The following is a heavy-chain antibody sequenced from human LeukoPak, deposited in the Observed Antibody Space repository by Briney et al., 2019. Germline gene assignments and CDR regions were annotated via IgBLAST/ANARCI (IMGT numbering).Heavy chain of an antibody. CDR1: GGSISSSSYY. D-gene: IGHD6-6*01. J-gene: IGHJ4*02. CDR2: IYYSGGT. Sequence: SETLSLTCTVSGGSISSSSYYWGWIRQPPGKGLEWIGSIYYSGGTYYNPSLKSRVTISVDTSKNQFSLKLSSVTAADTAVYYCASHIAARQVFNYWGQGTLVTVSS. CDR3: ASHIAARQVFNY. V-gene: IGHV4-39*07.